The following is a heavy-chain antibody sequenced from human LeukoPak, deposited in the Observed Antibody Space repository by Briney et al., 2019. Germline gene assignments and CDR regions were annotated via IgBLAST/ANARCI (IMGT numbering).Heavy chain of an antibody. J-gene: IGHJ6*03. CDR2: IRSKAYGGTT. D-gene: IGHD3-10*01. Sequence: GGSLRLSCTASGFTFGDYAMSWVRQAPGKGLEWVGFIRSKAYGGTTEYAASVKGRFTISRDDSKSIAYLQMNSLKTEDTAVYYCTRDLYGSGFYYYYYMDVWGKGTTVTISS. CDR1: GFTFGDYA. CDR3: TRDLYGSGFYYYYYMDV. V-gene: IGHV3-49*04.